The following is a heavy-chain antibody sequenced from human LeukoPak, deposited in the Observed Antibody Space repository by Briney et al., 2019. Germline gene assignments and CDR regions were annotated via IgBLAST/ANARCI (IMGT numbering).Heavy chain of an antibody. V-gene: IGHV3-66*02. D-gene: IGHD4-11*01. J-gene: IGHJ3*02. Sequence: TGGSLRLSCAASGFTVSSNYMSWVRQAPGKELEWVSIIYSGGSTYYADSVKGRFTISRDNSKNTLYLQMNSLRAEDTAVYYCARGLTTVTPLDIWGQGTMVTVSS. CDR2: IYSGGST. CDR1: GFTVSSNY. CDR3: ARGLTTVTPLDI.